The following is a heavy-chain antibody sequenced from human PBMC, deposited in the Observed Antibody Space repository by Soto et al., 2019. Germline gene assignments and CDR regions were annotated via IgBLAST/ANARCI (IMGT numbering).Heavy chain of an antibody. V-gene: IGHV3-9*01. D-gene: IGHD3-16*01. CDR3: AKDLGGYAYTWFDP. Sequence: EVQLVESGGGLVQPGRSLRLSCEASGFTFGDYAMHWVRQAPGKGLEWVSSISWNSDDIVYANSVKGRFTISRDNAKNSLYLQMNSLRTEDTAWYYCAKDLGGYAYTWFDPWGQGALVTVSS. CDR1: GFTFGDYA. J-gene: IGHJ5*02. CDR2: ISWNSDDI.